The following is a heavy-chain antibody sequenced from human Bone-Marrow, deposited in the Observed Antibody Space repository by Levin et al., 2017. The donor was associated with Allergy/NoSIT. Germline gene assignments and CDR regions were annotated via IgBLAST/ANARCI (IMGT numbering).Heavy chain of an antibody. D-gene: IGHD2-8*02. CDR1: GFTVSSNY. J-gene: IGHJ4*02. CDR2: IYSEGTT. V-gene: IGHV3-66*01. CDR3: ARDGGVQVGGDY. Sequence: PGGSLRLSCVASGFTVSSNYMRWVRQAPGKGLEWVSLIYSEGTTDYADSVKGRFTISRDKSKNTLYLQMNSLRVEDTAVDYCARDGGVQVGGDYVGQGTLVTVSS.